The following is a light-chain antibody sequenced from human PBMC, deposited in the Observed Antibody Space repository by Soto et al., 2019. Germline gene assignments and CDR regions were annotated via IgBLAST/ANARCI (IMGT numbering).Light chain of an antibody. CDR3: SSYTRSSTSSV. Sequence: QSVLTQPASVSGCPGQSVTISCTGTSSDVGGYNYVSWFQQHPGKAPKLMIYEVSDRPSRVSNRFSGSKSGNTASLTISGLQAEDEADYYCSSYTRSSTSSVFGTGTKITVL. J-gene: IGLJ1*01. CDR1: SSDVGGYNY. V-gene: IGLV2-14*01. CDR2: EVS.